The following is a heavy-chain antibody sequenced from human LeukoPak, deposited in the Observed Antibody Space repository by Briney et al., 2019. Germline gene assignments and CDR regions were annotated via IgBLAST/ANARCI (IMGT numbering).Heavy chain of an antibody. CDR2: MRSKASGGTT. CDR1: GFTFGDYA. D-gene: IGHD3-22*01. CDR3: TRSYDRSGYYPGYFHH. V-gene: IGHV3-49*04. J-gene: IGHJ1*01. Sequence: GGSLRLSCTASGFTFGDYAMSWVRQAPGKGLEWVGFMRSKASGGTTEYAASVKGRFTISRDDSKSIACLQMNSLKTEDTAVYYCTRSYDRSGYYPGYFHHWGQGTLVTVSS.